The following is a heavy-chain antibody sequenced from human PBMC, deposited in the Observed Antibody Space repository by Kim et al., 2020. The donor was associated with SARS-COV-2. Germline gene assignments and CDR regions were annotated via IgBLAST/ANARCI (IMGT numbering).Heavy chain of an antibody. CDR1: GFTFSSYS. CDR2: ISSSSSYI. J-gene: IGHJ4*02. V-gene: IGHV3-21*01. CDR3: ARDRCWEVTTC. D-gene: IGHD4-17*01. Sequence: GGSLRLSCAASGFTFSSYSMNWVRQAPGKGLEWVSSISSSSSYIYYADSVKGRFTISRDNAKNSLYLQMNSLRAEDTAVYYCARDRCWEVTTCWGQGTLVTVSS.